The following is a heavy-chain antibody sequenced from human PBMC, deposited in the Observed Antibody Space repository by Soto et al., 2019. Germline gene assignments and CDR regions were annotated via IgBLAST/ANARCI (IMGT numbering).Heavy chain of an antibody. J-gene: IGHJ5*02. V-gene: IGHV1-18*01. CDR3: ATLWGVARSSWFDP. Sequence: QVQLVQSGAEVKKPGASVKVSCKASGYTFTSYGISWVRQAPGQGVEWMGWISAYNGNTNYAQKVQGRVTMNTDTPTSTAYMELRSLISDDTALYYCATLWGVARSSWFDPCGQRTLVTVSS. D-gene: IGHD3-16*01. CDR1: GYTFTSYG. CDR2: ISAYNGNT.